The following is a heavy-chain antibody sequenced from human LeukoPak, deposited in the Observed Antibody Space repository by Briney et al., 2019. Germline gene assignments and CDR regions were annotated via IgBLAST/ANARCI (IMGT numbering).Heavy chain of an antibody. CDR2: IYYSGST. D-gene: IGHD4-23*01. Sequence: SETLSLTCTVSGGSISSSSYYWGWIRQPPGKGLEWIGSIYYSGSTYYNPSLKSRVTISVDTSKNQFSLKLSSVTAADTAVYYCAREIDHGGNSGDDAFDIWGQGTMVTVSS. CDR3: AREIDHGGNSGDDAFDI. J-gene: IGHJ3*02. CDR1: GGSISSSSYY. V-gene: IGHV4-39*02.